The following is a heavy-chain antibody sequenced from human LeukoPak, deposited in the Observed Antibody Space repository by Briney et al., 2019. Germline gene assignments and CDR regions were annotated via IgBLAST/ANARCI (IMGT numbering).Heavy chain of an antibody. CDR3: ARGGSSRYTISY. J-gene: IGHJ4*02. CDR2: INSDGTNT. V-gene: IGHV3-74*01. D-gene: IGHD6-13*01. CDR1: GFTFSNYW. Sequence: GGSLRLSCAASGFTFSNYWMHWARQAPGKGLVWVSRINSDGTNTTYADSVKGRFTISRDNAKNTLYVQMNSLRAEDTAVYYCARGGSSRYTISYWGQGTLVTVSS.